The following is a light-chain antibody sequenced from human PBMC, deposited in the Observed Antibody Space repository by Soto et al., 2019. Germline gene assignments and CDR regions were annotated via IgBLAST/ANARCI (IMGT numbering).Light chain of an antibody. V-gene: IGLV1-51*01. CDR1: SSNTGNNY. CDR2: DNN. CDR3: GTWDSSLSADV. Sequence: QSVLTQPPSVSAAPGQKVTISCSGSSSNTGNNYISWYQQLPGTAPKLLIYDNNERPSGIPDRFSGSKSGTSATLGITGLQTGDEADYYCGTWDSSLSADVFGTGTKLTVL. J-gene: IGLJ1*01.